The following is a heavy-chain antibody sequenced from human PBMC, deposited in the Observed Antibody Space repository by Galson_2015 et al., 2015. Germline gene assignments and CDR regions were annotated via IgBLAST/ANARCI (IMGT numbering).Heavy chain of an antibody. CDR3: AREKGMTTATTLGY. CDR2: ISSSSSSI. Sequence: SLRLSCAASGFTFSSYSMNWVRQAPGKGLEWVSYISSSSSSIYYADSLKGRFTISRDNAKNSLYLQMNSLRDEDTAVYYCAREKGMTTATTLGYWGQGSLVTVSS. J-gene: IGHJ4*02. V-gene: IGHV3-48*02. CDR1: GFTFSSYS. D-gene: IGHD4-17*01.